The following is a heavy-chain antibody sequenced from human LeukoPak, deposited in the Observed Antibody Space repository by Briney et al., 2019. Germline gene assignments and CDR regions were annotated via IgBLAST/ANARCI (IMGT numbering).Heavy chain of an antibody. V-gene: IGHV3-30-3*01. J-gene: IGHJ4*02. CDR1: GFTFSSYA. CDR3: AREGREWLSVGIDY. D-gene: IGHD6-19*01. Sequence: GGSLRLSCAASGFTFSSYAMYWVRQAPGKGLEWVALISFDESNKYYADSVKGRFTISRDNSKNTLYLQMNSLRAEETAVYYCAREGREWLSVGIDYWGQGTLVTVSS. CDR2: ISFDESNK.